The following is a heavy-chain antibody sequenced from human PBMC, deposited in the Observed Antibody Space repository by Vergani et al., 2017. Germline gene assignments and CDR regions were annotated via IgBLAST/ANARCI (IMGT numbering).Heavy chain of an antibody. CDR3: ARCFRDEGMIYGGTVENWFDP. V-gene: IGHV4-38-2*02. D-gene: IGHD3-22*01. J-gene: IGHJ5*02. Sequence: QAQLQESGPGLVKPSETLSLICSVSGYSISSGYFWGWIRQSPGKGLEWIGSIYYSENKFYNPSLESRVTLSIDTTKNQFSLKLKSVTAADTAVYYCARCFRDEGMIYGGTVENWFDPWGQGTLVTVSS. CDR1: GYSISSGYF. CDR2: IYYSENK.